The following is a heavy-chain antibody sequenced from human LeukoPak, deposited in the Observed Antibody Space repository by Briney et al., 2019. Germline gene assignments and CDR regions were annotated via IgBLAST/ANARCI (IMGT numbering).Heavy chain of an antibody. J-gene: IGHJ4*02. V-gene: IGHV4-61*02. CDR3: ARVTTGGYYNC. CDR1: GGSISSGTYY. D-gene: IGHD3-22*01. Sequence: SQTLSLTCTVSGGSISSGTYYWTWLRQPAGKGLEWIGRIYTTGSTNYNPSLKSRVTMSTDTSKNQFSLKLSSVTAADTAVYYCARVTTGGYYNCWGQGTLVTVSS. CDR2: IYTTGST.